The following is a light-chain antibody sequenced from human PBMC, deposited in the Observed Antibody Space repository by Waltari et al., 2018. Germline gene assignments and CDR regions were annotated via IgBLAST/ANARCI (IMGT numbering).Light chain of an antibody. CDR2: EVT. CDR1: SSHVGGYDY. CDR3: SSYAGSNLWV. J-gene: IGLJ3*02. V-gene: IGLV2-8*01. Sequence: QSALTQPPSASGSPGPSVTIPCPGTSSHVGGYDYVPWYQQHPDKAPKLMIYEVTKRPSVVPDRFSGSKSGNTASLTVSGLQAEDEADYYCSSYAGSNLWVFGGGTKLTVL.